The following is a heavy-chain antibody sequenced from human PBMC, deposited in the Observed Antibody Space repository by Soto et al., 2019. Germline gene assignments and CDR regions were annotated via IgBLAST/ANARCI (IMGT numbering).Heavy chain of an antibody. J-gene: IGHJ6*02. CDR1: EATFSTYA. Sequence: SVKVSCKASEATFSTYAIGWGRQAPGQGLEWMGGIITIFGTANYAQKFQGRVTITADESTSTAYMELSSLRSEDTAVYYCARERYCSSTSCAGDYYGMDVWGQGTTVTVSS. D-gene: IGHD2-2*01. CDR2: IITIFGTA. CDR3: ARERYCSSTSCAGDYYGMDV. V-gene: IGHV1-69*13.